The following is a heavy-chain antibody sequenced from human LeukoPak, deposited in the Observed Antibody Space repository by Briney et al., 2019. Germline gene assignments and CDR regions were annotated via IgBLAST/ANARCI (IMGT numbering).Heavy chain of an antibody. CDR1: GCTFSSYA. D-gene: IGHD2-15*01. CDR2: ISGSGDSA. Sequence: PGGSQRLSCAASGCTFSSYAKTWVRQAPGKGLEWVSAISGSGDSAFYADSVKGRFTISRDNSKKTLYLQMNSLRAEDTAAYYCAKTRGYCSGGSCYSDYWGQGTLVTVSS. CDR3: AKTRGYCSGGSCYSDY. V-gene: IGHV3-23*01. J-gene: IGHJ4*02.